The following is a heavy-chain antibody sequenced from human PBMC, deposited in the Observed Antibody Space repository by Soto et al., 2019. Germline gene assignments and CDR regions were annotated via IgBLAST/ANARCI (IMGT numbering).Heavy chain of an antibody. CDR3: ARQLSSGYGRAFDI. CDR2: IYYSGST. CDR1: GGSISSSSYY. D-gene: IGHD5-12*01. Sequence: QLQLQESGPGLVKPSETLSLTCTVSGGSISSSSYYWGWIRQPPGKGLEWIGSIYYSGSTYYNPSLKSRVTISVDTSKNQFSLKLSSVTAADTAVYYCARQLSSGYGRAFDIWGQGTMVTVSS. J-gene: IGHJ3*02. V-gene: IGHV4-39*01.